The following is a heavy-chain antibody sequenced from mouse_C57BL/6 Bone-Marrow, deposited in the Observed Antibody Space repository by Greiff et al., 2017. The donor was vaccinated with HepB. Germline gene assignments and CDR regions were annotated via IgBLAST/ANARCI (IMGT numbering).Heavy chain of an antibody. Sequence: EVKLMESGPVLVKPGASVKMSCKASGYTFTDYYMNWVKQSHGKSLEWIGVINPYNGGTSYNQKFKGKATLTVDKSSSTAYMELNSLTSEDSAVYYCARKGLRSNYAMDYWGQGTSVTVSS. V-gene: IGHV1-19*01. CDR2: INPYNGGT. D-gene: IGHD5-1*01. CDR3: ARKGLRSNYAMDY. J-gene: IGHJ4*01. CDR1: GYTFTDYY.